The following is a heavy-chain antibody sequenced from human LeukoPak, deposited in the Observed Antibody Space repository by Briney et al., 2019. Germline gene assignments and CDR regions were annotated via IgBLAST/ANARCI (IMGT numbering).Heavy chain of an antibody. V-gene: IGHV3-23*01. J-gene: IGHJ3*02. Sequence: LSGGSLRLSCAASGFTVSTNYMSWVRQAPGKGLEWVSAISGSGGNTYYADSVKGRFTISRDNSKNTLYLQMNSLRAEDTAVYYCAKGDSGSCNSAFDIWGQGTMVTVSS. D-gene: IGHD1-26*01. CDR3: AKGDSGSCNSAFDI. CDR1: GFTVSTNY. CDR2: ISGSGGNT.